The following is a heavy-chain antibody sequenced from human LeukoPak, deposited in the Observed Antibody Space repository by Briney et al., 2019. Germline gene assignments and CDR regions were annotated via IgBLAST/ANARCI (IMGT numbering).Heavy chain of an antibody. V-gene: IGHV1-69*05. CDR2: IIPIFGTA. Sequence: SVKVSCKASGGTFSSYAISWVRQAPGQVLEWMGGIIPIFGTANYAQKFQGRVTITTDESTSTAYMELSSLRSEDTAVYYCAREAHGSGSSYYYYMDVWGKGTTVTVSS. CDR3: AREAHGSGSSYYYYMDV. D-gene: IGHD3-10*01. J-gene: IGHJ6*03. CDR1: GGTFSSYA.